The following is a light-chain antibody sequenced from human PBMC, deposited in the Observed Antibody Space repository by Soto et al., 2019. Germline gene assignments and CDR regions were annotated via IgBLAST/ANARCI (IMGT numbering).Light chain of an antibody. CDR3: QQYYNLPLT. CDR1: QDISNY. CDR2: DAS. J-gene: IGKJ3*01. Sequence: DIQMTQSPSSLSASVGDRVTITCQASQDISNYLNWYQQKPGKAPKLLIYDASNLETGVPSRFSGSGSGTDFTFTISILQPEDIATYYCQQYYNLPLTFGPGTKVDIK. V-gene: IGKV1-33*01.